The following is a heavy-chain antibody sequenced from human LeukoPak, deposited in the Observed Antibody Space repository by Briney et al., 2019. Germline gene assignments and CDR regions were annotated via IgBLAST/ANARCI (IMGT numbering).Heavy chain of an antibody. CDR3: ARVRSTSWSDP. D-gene: IGHD2/OR15-2a*01. J-gene: IGHJ5*02. CDR1: GGSFSGYY. V-gene: IGHV4-34*01. Sequence: PSETLSLTCAVYGGSFSGYYWSWIRQPPGKGLEWIGEINHSGSTNYNPSLKSRVTISVDTSKNQFSLKLSSVTAADTAVYYCARVRSTSWSDPWGQGTLVNVSS. CDR2: INHSGST.